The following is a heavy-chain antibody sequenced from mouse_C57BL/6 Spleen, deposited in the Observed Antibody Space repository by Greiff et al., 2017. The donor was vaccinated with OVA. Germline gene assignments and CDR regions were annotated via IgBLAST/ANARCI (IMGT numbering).Heavy chain of an antibody. V-gene: IGHV1-15*01. Sequence: QVQLQQSGAELVRPGASVTLSCKASGYTFTDYEMHWVKQTPVHGLEWIGAIDPETGGTAYNQKFKGKAILTADKSSSTAYMELRSLTSEDSAVYYCTRSLTGTFWYFDVWGTGTTVTVSS. CDR1: GYTFTDYE. CDR3: TRSLTGTFWYFDV. D-gene: IGHD4-1*01. J-gene: IGHJ1*03. CDR2: IDPETGGT.